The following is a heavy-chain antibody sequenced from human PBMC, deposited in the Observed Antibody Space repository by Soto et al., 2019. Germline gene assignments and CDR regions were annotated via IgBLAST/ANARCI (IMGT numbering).Heavy chain of an antibody. CDR1: GYTFSGFY. J-gene: IGHJ4*02. D-gene: IGHD3-22*01. Sequence: GASVKVSCKASGYTFSGFYMHWVRQAPGQGLEWMGWINPNSGGTNYAQKFQGRVTITADKSTSTAYMELSSLRSEDTAVYYCARAPDYYDSSGYYLPFDYWGQGTLVTVSS. CDR2: INPNSGGT. CDR3: ARAPDYYDSSGYYLPFDY. V-gene: IGHV1-2*02.